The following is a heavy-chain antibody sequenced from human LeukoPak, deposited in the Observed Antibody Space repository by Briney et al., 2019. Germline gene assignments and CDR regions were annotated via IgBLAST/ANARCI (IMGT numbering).Heavy chain of an antibody. D-gene: IGHD3-16*01. J-gene: IGHJ6*03. V-gene: IGHV1-8*03. Sequence: ASVKVSCKASGYTFTSYDINWVRQATGQGLEWMGWMNPNSGNTGYAQKFQGRVTITRNTSISTAYMELSSLRSEDTAVYYCARAFWGYQTLIYYYYYMDVWGKGTTVTVSS. CDR1: GYTFTSYD. CDR2: MNPNSGNT. CDR3: ARAFWGYQTLIYYYYYMDV.